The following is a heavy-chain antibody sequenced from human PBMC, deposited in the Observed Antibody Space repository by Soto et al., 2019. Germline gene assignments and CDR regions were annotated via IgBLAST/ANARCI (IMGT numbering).Heavy chain of an antibody. CDR1: GFTVSSDY. CDR3: ARGPQWLANDY. CDR2: IYTDDGT. Sequence: EVPLVESGGGLVQPGGSLRLSCAASGFTVSSDYMTWVRQAPGKGLEWVSVIYTDDGTYYADSVKGRFTISRDNSKNTLYLQMNSLRVEDTAVYYCARGPQWLANDYWGQGTLVTVSS. V-gene: IGHV3-66*01. D-gene: IGHD6-19*01. J-gene: IGHJ4*02.